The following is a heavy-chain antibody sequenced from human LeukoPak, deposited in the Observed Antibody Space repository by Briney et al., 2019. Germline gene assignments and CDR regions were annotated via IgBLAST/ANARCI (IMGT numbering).Heavy chain of an antibody. J-gene: IGHJ4*02. CDR1: AYSFTAFY. D-gene: IGHD3-10*01. Sequence: ASVKDTSKTSAYSFTAFYIHWVGRPPGQEVEGLGWILPGIGETNYGDKYRSRSTMTRDTSTSTTYMDMGSLGFDDTAVYYCARDRDYGTGSYYRGCFDYWGQGTLVTVSS. V-gene: IGHV1-2*02. CDR3: ARDRDYGTGSYYRGCFDY. CDR2: ILPGIGET.